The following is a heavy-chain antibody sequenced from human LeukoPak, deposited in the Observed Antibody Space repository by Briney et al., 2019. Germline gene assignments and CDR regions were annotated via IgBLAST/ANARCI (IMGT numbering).Heavy chain of an antibody. CDR2: IWYDGSNK. J-gene: IGHJ6*02. D-gene: IGHD3-22*01. CDR1: GFTFSSYG. Sequence: GGSLRLSCAASGFTFSSYGMHWVRQAPGKGLEWVAVIWYDGSNKYYADSVKGRFTISRDNSKNTLYLQMNSLRAEDTAVYYCARDLAYYYDSSGYWQFYYYYGMDVWGQGTTVTVSS. CDR3: ARDLAYYYDSSGYWQFYYYYGMDV. V-gene: IGHV3-33*01.